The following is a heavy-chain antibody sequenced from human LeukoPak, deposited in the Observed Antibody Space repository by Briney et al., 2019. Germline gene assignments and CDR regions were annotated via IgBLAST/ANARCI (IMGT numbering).Heavy chain of an antibody. V-gene: IGHV3-21*01. CDR2: ISSSSSYI. D-gene: IGHD1-1*01. J-gene: IGHJ4*02. CDR1: GFTFSSNS. Sequence: GGSLRLSCAASGFTFSSNSMNWVRQAPGKGLEWVSSISSSSSYIYYADSVRGRFTVSRDNAKDSLYLQMNSLRAEDTAVYYCARGETDTDEYYFDHWGQGTLVTVSS. CDR3: ARGETDTDEYYFDH.